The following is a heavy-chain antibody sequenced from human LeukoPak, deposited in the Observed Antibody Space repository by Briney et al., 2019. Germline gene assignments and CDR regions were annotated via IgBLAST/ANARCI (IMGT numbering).Heavy chain of an antibody. CDR2: VSLSGLT. CDR1: GGSITSANW. Sequence: SGTLSLTCGVSGGSITSANWWSWVRPPPGQGLEWIGEVSLSGLTNYNPSLSSRVIMALDTSKNHLSLHLTSVTAADTAVYYCSRENGAFSPFGYWGQGYLVTVLS. CDR3: SRENGAFSPFGY. J-gene: IGHJ4*02. D-gene: IGHD2-8*01. V-gene: IGHV4-4*02.